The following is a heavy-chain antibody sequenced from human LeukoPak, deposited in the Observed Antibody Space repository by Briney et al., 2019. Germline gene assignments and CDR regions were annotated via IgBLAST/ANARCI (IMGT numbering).Heavy chain of an antibody. CDR2: IYPGDSDT. J-gene: IGHJ4*02. CDR1: GYSFTYYW. Sequence: GESPKISCKGSGYSFTYYWIAWVRPMPGKGLEWMGIIYPGDSDTRYSPSFQGQVTISADKSISTAYLQWSSLKASDTAMYYCARQDGSLKYYFDFWGQGSLVPVSS. D-gene: IGHD6-13*01. CDR3: ARQDGSLKYYFDF. V-gene: IGHV5-51*01.